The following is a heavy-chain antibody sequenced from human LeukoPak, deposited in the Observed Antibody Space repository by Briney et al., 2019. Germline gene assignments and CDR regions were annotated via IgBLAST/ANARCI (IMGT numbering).Heavy chain of an antibody. Sequence: GASVKVSCKASGYTFTGYYMHWVRQAPGQGLEWMGWINPNSGGTNYAQKFQGRVTTTRDTSISTAYMELSRLRSDDTAVYYCANALERRPPFDYWGQGTLVTVSS. J-gene: IGHJ4*02. D-gene: IGHD1-1*01. CDR1: GYTFTGYY. CDR3: ANALERRPPFDY. CDR2: INPNSGGT. V-gene: IGHV1-2*02.